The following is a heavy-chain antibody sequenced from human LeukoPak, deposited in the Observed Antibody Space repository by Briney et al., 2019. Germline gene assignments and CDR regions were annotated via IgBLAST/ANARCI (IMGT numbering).Heavy chain of an antibody. CDR2: ISYDGSNK. D-gene: IGHD2-2*01. CDR1: GFTFSSYA. CDR3: AKEHPGGYCSSTSCQLDY. Sequence: GGSLRLSCAASGFTFSSYAMHWVRQAPGKGLEWVAVISYDGSNKYYADSVKGRFTISRDNSKNTLYLQMNSLRAEDTAVYYCAKEHPGGYCSSTSCQLDYWGQGTLVTVSS. V-gene: IGHV3-30-3*01. J-gene: IGHJ4*02.